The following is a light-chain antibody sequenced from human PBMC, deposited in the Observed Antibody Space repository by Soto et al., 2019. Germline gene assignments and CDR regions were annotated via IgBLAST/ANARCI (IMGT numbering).Light chain of an antibody. Sequence: EIVMTQSPVTLSASPGERVTLSCRASQSVNINLAWYQQRPGQAPRVLIYGASNSASGIPDRFSGSGSGTDFTLTIGSLEPDDFALYYCQQYKDWPPLTFGGGTRVEIK. CDR1: QSVNIN. CDR3: QQYKDWPPLT. V-gene: IGKV3D-15*01. CDR2: GAS. J-gene: IGKJ4*01.